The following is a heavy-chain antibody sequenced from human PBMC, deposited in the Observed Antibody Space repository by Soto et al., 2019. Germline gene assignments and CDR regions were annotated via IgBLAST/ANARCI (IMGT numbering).Heavy chain of an antibody. D-gene: IGHD6-13*01. Sequence: GGSLRLSCAASGFSFSSYWMTWVRQAPGKGLEWVDNIKQDGREKYYVASVKGRFTISRDNGKNLLYLQMDSLTADDTAVYYCARGFSAGKGSPPDFWGQGSLVTVSS. CDR1: GFSFSSYW. V-gene: IGHV3-7*03. CDR3: ARGFSAGKGSPPDF. J-gene: IGHJ4*02. CDR2: IKQDGREK.